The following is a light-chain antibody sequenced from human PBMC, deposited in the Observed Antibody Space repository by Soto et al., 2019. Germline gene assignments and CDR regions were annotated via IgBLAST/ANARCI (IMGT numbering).Light chain of an antibody. V-gene: IGKV3-11*01. CDR3: QQRSNWPEFT. Sequence: EIVLTQSPATLSLSPGERATLSCRASQRVSSYLAWYQQKPGQAPRLLIYDASNRATGIPARFSGSGSGTDFTLTIISVEPEDFAGYYCQQRSNWPEFTFGPGTKVDIK. J-gene: IGKJ3*01. CDR1: QRVSSY. CDR2: DAS.